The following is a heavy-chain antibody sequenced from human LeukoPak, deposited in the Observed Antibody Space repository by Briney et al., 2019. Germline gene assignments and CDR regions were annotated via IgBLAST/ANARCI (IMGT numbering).Heavy chain of an antibody. CDR3: AREDIVVVVAATVGYFQH. CDR2: IYTSGRT. V-gene: IGHV4-4*07. CDR1: GGSISSYY. D-gene: IGHD2-15*01. Sequence: KPSETLSLTCTVSGGSISSYYWSWVRQPAGKGVEWIGRIYTSGRTYYNPSLKSRVTMSVDTSKIQFSLKLSSVTAADTAVYYCAREDIVVVVAATVGYFQHWGQGTLVTVSS. J-gene: IGHJ1*01.